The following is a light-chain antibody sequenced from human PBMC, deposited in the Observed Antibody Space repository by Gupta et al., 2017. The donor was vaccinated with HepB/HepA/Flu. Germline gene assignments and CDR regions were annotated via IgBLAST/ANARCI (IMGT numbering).Light chain of an antibody. Sequence: SYELTQPPSVSVSPGQTARITCSGDALPKRYAYWYQQKPGQAPVWWIDHKAERPSGIPERFSGSSAGTTATFKISGVQAEEEADDYCQYTDSSGSYWVFGGGTKMTVL. CDR1: ALPKRY. V-gene: IGLV3-25*02. CDR2: HKA. J-gene: IGLJ3*02. CDR3: QYTDSSGSYWV.